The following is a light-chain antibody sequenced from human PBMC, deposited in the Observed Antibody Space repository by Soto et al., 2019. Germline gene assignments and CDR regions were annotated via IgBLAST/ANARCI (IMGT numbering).Light chain of an antibody. Sequence: QSALTQPASVSGSPGQSITISCTGTSSDVGTYNLVSWYQQRPGKAPKLMIYEGSKRPSGVSNRFSASKSGNTASLTISGLQAEDEADYYCCSYAGGRTVVFGTGTKLTVL. CDR2: EGS. CDR3: CSYAGGRTVV. J-gene: IGLJ1*01. CDR1: SSDVGTYNL. V-gene: IGLV2-23*01.